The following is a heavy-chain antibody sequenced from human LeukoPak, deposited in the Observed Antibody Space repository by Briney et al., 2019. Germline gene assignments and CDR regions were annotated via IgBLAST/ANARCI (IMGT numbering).Heavy chain of an antibody. CDR2: ISSSSSHI. Sequence: GGSLRLSCAASGFTFSSYSMNWVRQAPGKGLEWVSSISSSSSHIYYADSVKGRFTISRDNAKNSLYLQMNSLRAEDTAVYYCARSLSSYGINYWGQGTLVTVSS. J-gene: IGHJ4*02. D-gene: IGHD5-18*01. V-gene: IGHV3-21*01. CDR3: ARSLSSYGINY. CDR1: GFTFSSYS.